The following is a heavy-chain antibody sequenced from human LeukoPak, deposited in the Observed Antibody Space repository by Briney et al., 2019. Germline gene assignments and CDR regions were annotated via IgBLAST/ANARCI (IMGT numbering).Heavy chain of an antibody. V-gene: IGHV3-23*01. CDR1: GFTFSNYA. CDR3: AKAIVGAYFDY. D-gene: IGHD1-26*01. CDR2: ISGSGGNT. J-gene: IGHJ4*02. Sequence: GGSLRLSCAASGFTFSNYAMSWVRQAPGKGPEWVSAISGSGGNTYYADSVKGRFTISRDNSKNTLYLQLNSLRAEDTAVYYCAKAIVGAYFDYWGQGTLVTVSS.